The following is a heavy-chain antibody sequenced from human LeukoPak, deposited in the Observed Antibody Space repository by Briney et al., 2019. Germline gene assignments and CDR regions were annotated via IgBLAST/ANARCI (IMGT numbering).Heavy chain of an antibody. Sequence: PSETLSLTCTVSGGSISNYYWSWIRQPPGKGLEWIGYIYYSGSTNYNPSLKSRVTISVDTSKNQFSLKLSSVTAADTAVYYCARPSSSWAFDIWGQGTMVTVSP. V-gene: IGHV4-59*01. D-gene: IGHD6-6*01. CDR3: ARPSSSWAFDI. J-gene: IGHJ3*02. CDR1: GGSISNYY. CDR2: IYYSGST.